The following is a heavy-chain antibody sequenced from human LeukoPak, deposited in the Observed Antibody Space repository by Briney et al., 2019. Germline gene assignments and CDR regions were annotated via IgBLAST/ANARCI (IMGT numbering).Heavy chain of an antibody. CDR2: IKYDSTDI. D-gene: IGHD3-16*01. V-gene: IGHV3-21*01. J-gene: IGHJ4*02. CDR1: GFIFSDYS. Sequence: GGSLRLSCAASGFIFSDYSMNWVRQAPGKGLEWVASIKYDSTDIHHADSVKGRFTISRDSAKSSLYLQMNSLRAEDTAAYYCTRAASTRYEFVYWGQGTLVTVSP. CDR3: TRAASTRYEFVY.